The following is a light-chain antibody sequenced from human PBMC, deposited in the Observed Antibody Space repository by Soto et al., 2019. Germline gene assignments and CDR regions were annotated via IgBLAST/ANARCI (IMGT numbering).Light chain of an antibody. CDR2: DAS. CDR1: QSVSSD. J-gene: IGKJ5*01. CDR3: QQRSNWPPIT. V-gene: IGKV3-11*01. Sequence: EIVLTQSPATLSLSPGERATLSCRASQSVSSDLAWYQQKPGQAPRLLIYDASNRATGIPTRFSGSGSGTEFTLTISSLEPEDFAVYYFQQRSNWPPITFGQGTRLEIK.